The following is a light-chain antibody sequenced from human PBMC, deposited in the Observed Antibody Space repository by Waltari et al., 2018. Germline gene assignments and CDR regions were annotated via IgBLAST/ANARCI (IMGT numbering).Light chain of an antibody. CDR2: DAS. J-gene: IGKJ1*01. CDR1: QSVDDY. CDR3: QQRRNWPPT. Sequence: VLTQSPATLSLSPGERATLSCRASQSVDDYMAWYQQKPDQSPSLLIYDASNRATGIPIRFSGSGFGTDFTLTISSLEPDDFAHYYCQQRRNWPPTFGQGTKVEIK. V-gene: IGKV3-11*01.